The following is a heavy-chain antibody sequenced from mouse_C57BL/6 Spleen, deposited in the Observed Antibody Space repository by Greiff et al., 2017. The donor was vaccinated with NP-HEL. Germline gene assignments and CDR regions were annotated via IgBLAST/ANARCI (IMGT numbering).Heavy chain of an antibody. D-gene: IGHD2-4*01. Sequence: EVHLVESGGDLVKPGGSLKLSCAASGFTFSSYGMSWVRQTPDKRLEWVATISSGGSYTYYPDSVKGRFTISIDNAKNTLYLQMSSLKSEDTAMYYCARDYDSHFDYWGQGTTLTVSS. J-gene: IGHJ2*01. CDR3: ARDYDSHFDY. CDR2: ISSGGSYT. V-gene: IGHV5-6*01. CDR1: GFTFSSYG.